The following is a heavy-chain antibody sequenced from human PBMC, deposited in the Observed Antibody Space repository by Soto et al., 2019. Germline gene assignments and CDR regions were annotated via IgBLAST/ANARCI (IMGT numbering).Heavy chain of an antibody. Sequence: PSETLSLTCTVSGRSISSYYWSWIRQPPGKGLEWIGYIYYSGSTNYNPSLKSRVTISVDTSKNQFSLKLSSVTAADTAVYYCARDRNWKGYYGMDVWGQGTTVTVSS. D-gene: IGHD1-1*01. CDR1: GRSISSYY. CDR3: ARDRNWKGYYGMDV. J-gene: IGHJ6*02. V-gene: IGHV4-59*01. CDR2: IYYSGST.